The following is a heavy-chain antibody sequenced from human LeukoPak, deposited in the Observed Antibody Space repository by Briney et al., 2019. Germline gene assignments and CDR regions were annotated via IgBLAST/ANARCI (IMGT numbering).Heavy chain of an antibody. CDR2: IYYSGST. CDR3: ARGRCSGGSCHFDY. J-gene: IGHJ4*02. Sequence: SETLSPTCTVSGGSISSYYWSWIRQPPGKGLEWIGYIYYSGSTNYNPSLKSRVTISVDTSKNQFSLKLSSVTAADTAVYYCARGRCSGGSCHFDYWGQGTLVTVSS. V-gene: IGHV4-59*01. CDR1: GGSISSYY. D-gene: IGHD2-15*01.